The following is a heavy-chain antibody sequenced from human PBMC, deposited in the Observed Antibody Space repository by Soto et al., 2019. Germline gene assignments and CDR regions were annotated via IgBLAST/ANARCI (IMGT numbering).Heavy chain of an antibody. V-gene: IGHV3-9*01. CDR1: GFTFDDYS. D-gene: IGHD3-10*01. CDR3: AKGGSGRASLALYEWFDP. J-gene: IGHJ5*02. Sequence: GGSLRLSCAASGFTFDDYSIHWVRQAPWKGLEWVSGISWNSVSIGYADSVKGRFTISRDNAKNSLYLQMNSLRAEDTALYYCAKGGSGRASLALYEWFDPWGQGTPVTVSS. CDR2: ISWNSVSI.